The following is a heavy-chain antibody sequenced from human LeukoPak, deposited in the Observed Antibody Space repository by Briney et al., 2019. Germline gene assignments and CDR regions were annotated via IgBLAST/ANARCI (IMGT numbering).Heavy chain of an antibody. Sequence: GASVKVSCKASGHIFTSYNMNWVGQAPGQGLEWMGWIHPNSGVTKYAQNLQGRVTLTRDTSISTASMELTRLRSDDTAVYYCTMQQNSLFDYWGQGTLVTVSS. V-gene: IGHV1-2*02. D-gene: IGHD6-13*01. CDR3: TMQQNSLFDY. CDR1: GHIFTSYN. J-gene: IGHJ4*02. CDR2: IHPNSGVT.